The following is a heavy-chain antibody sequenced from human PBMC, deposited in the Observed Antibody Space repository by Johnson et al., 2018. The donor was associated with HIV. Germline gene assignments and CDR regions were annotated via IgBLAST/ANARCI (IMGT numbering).Heavy chain of an antibody. CDR3: TTEPFAFDI. Sequence: VQLVESGGGVVQPGRSLRLSCAASGFTVSSNYMSCVRQARGKGLEWASVIYSGGSTYCADSVKSRFTISRDNSENTLYLQMNSLRAEYTAVYYCTTEPFAFDIWGQGTMVTVSS. CDR2: IYSGGST. CDR1: GFTVSSNY. J-gene: IGHJ3*02. V-gene: IGHV3-66*01.